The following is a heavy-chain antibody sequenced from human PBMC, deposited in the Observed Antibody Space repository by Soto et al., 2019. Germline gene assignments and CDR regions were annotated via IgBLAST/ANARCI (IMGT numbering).Heavy chain of an antibody. Sequence: SEDLSLTCAVSSGSISSSNWWSWVRQPPGKGLEWIGEIYHSGSTNYNPSLKSRVTISVDKSKNQFSLKLSSVTAADTAVYYCARGYYGEYSIAPWGQGTLVTVSS. D-gene: IGHD4-17*01. J-gene: IGHJ5*02. CDR3: ARGYYGEYSIAP. V-gene: IGHV4-4*02. CDR2: IYHSGST. CDR1: SGSISSSNW.